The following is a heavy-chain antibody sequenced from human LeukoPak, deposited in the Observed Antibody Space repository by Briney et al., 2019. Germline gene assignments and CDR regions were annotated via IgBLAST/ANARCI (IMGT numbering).Heavy chain of an antibody. CDR1: GGSFSGYY. J-gene: IGHJ4*02. CDR2: INHSGST. V-gene: IGHV4-34*01. CDR3: ARVNDSSSFDY. D-gene: IGHD6-13*01. Sequence: SETLSLTCAVHGGSFSGYYWSWIRQPPGKGLEWIGEINHSGSTNYNPSLKSRVTISVDTSKNQFSLKLSSVTAADTAVYYCARVNDSSSFDYWGQGTLVTVSS.